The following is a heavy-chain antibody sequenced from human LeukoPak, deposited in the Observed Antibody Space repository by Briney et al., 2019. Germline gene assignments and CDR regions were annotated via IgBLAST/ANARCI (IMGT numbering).Heavy chain of an antibody. CDR1: GGSISDYY. V-gene: IGHV4-59*01. CDR3: ARGDFCSSTSCYLRPMDV. D-gene: IGHD2-2*01. J-gene: IGHJ6*01. Sequence: SETLSLTCTVSGGSISDYYWSWIRQPPGEGLEWIGYIYYSGSTTYNPSLKSRLTMSVDTSKNQFSLKLSSVTAADTAVYYCARGDFCSSTSCYLRPMDVWGEGTTVTVSS. CDR2: IYYSGST.